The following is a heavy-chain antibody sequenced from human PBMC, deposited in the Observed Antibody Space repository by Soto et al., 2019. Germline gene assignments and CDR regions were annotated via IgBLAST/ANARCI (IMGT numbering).Heavy chain of an antibody. CDR3: ATYGGYVRSLDY. J-gene: IGHJ4*02. CDR2: ISNSDNTI. Sequence: QVQLVESGGGLVKPGGSLRLSCAASGFSLSDYYMGWTRQAPGKGLEWISFISNSDNTIYYADSMKGRFTISRGNAENSLFLQMNSLRVEDTAVYYCATYGGYVRSLDYWGQGTLVTVSS. D-gene: IGHD5-12*01. CDR1: GFSLSDYY. V-gene: IGHV3-11*01.